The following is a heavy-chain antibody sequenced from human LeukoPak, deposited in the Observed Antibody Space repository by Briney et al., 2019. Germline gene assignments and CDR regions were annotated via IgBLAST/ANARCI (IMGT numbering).Heavy chain of an antibody. CDR3: ARWSYGGVDY. CDR1: GFTLSSNY. CDR2: IYSGGST. Sequence: GGSLRLSCAASGFTLSSNYMTWVRQAPGKGLEWVSLIYSGGSTNYADSVKGRFTISRDNSKNTLYLQMNSLRAEDTAVYYCARWSYGGVDYWGQGTLVTVSS. J-gene: IGHJ4*02. V-gene: IGHV3-53*01. D-gene: IGHD4/OR15-4a*01.